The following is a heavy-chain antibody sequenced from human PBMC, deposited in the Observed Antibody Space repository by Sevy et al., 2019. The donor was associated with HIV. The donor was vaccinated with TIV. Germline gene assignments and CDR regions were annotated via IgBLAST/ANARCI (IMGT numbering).Heavy chain of an antibody. J-gene: IGHJ4*02. CDR3: ARDYGSSGFDY. CDR1: GFTFSSYA. Sequence: GGSLRLSCAASGFTFSSYAMHWVRQAPGKGLEWVAVISYDGSNKYYADSVKGRFTISRDNSKNTLYLQMNGLRAEDTAVYYCARDYGSSGFDYWGQGTLVTVSS. D-gene: IGHD3-22*01. V-gene: IGHV3-30-3*01. CDR2: ISYDGSNK.